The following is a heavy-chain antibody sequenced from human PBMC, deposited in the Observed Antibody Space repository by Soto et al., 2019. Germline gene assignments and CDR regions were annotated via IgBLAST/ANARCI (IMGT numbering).Heavy chain of an antibody. CDR1: GYSFTSYW. CDR2: IDPSDSYT. Sequence: GESLKISCKGSGYSFTSYWISWVRQMPGKGLEWMGRIDPSDSYTNYSPSFQGHVTISADKSISTAYLQWSSLKASDTAMYYCAREAGGTRTMDVWGQGTTVTVYS. J-gene: IGHJ6*02. CDR3: AREAGGTRTMDV. V-gene: IGHV5-10-1*01. D-gene: IGHD2-8*01.